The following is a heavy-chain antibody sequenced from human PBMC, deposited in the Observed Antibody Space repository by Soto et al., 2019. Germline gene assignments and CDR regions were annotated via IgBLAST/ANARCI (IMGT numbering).Heavy chain of an antibody. CDR3: AKDRGAGGRFSGIAVAGIPS. CDR2: ISGGGGNT. D-gene: IGHD6-19*01. CDR1: GFTFSSYA. V-gene: IGHV3-23*01. Sequence: EVQLLESGGGLVLPGGSLRLSCAASGFTFSSYAMSWVRQTPGKGLEWVSGISGGGGNTYYADSVTGRFTISRDNSRNTLYLQMNSLRAADTAIYYCAKDRGAGGRFSGIAVAGIPSWGQGTLVTVSS. J-gene: IGHJ5*02.